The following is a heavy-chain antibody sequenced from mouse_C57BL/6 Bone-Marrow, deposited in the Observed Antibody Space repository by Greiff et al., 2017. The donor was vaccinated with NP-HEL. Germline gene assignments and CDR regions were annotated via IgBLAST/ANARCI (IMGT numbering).Heavy chain of an antibody. CDR2: ISSGGSYT. CDR3: SSPYYYDVALFAY. V-gene: IGHV5-6*01. J-gene: IGHJ3*01. Sequence: EVMLVESGGDLVKPGGSLKLSCAASGFTFSSYGMSWVRQTPDKRLEWVATISSGGSYTYYPDSVKGRFTISRDNAKNTLYLQMSSLKSEDTAMYYCSSPYYYDVALFAYWGQGALVTVSA. D-gene: IGHD2-4*01. CDR1: GFTFSSYG.